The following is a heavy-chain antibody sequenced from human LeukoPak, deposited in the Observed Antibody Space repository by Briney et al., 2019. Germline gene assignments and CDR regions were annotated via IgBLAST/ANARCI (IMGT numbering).Heavy chain of an antibody. Sequence: ASVKVSCKASGYTFTTYGISWVRQAPGQGLEWMGWISAYNGNTNYAQKLQGRVTMTTDTSTKTAYMELRSLRSDDTAVYYCAWTYYDFWSDYYYYYMDVWGKGTTVTVSS. CDR2: ISAYNGNT. D-gene: IGHD3-3*01. V-gene: IGHV1-18*01. J-gene: IGHJ6*03. CDR3: AWTYYDFWSDYYYYYMDV. CDR1: GYTFTTYG.